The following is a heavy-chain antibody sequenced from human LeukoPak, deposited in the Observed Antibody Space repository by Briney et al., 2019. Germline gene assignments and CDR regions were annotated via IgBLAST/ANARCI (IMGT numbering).Heavy chain of an antibody. CDR1: GGSISSSSYY. CDR3: AISTYSSGWLY. D-gene: IGHD6-19*01. CDR2: IYYSGST. V-gene: IGHV4-39*07. Sequence: MPSETLSLTCTVSGGSISSSSYYWGWIRQPPGKGLEWIGSIYYSGSTYYNPSLKSRVTISVDTSKNQFSLKLSSVTAADTAVYYCAISTYSSGWLYWGQGTLVTVPS. J-gene: IGHJ4*02.